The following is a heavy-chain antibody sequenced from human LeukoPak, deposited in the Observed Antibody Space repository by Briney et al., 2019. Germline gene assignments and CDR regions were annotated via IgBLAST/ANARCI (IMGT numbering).Heavy chain of an antibody. D-gene: IGHD6-19*01. CDR2: IHYTGIT. V-gene: IGHV4-59*01. CDR3: AAKSWRGQWLD. CDR1: AVSRNNYY. Sequence: SETLSLTCAVSAVSRNNYYWRWIRQPPGKGLGWVGDIHYTGITYYNASLKSRVTISADTSKNQFSLTLNYVTAADTAIYYCAAKSWRGQWLDWGQGALVTVAS. J-gene: IGHJ4*02.